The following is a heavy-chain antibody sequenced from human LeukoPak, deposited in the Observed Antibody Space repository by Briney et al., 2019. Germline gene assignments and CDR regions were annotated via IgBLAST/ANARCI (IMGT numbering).Heavy chain of an antibody. D-gene: IGHD3-22*01. V-gene: IGHV3-33*01. CDR1: GFTFSSYG. Sequence: GGSLRLSCAASGFTFSSYGMHWVRQAPGKGLEWVAVIWYDGSNKYYADSVKGRLTISRDNSKNTLYLQMNSLRAEDTAVYYCARERYYDSSGPNFDYWGQGTLVTVSS. J-gene: IGHJ4*02. CDR3: ARERYYDSSGPNFDY. CDR2: IWYDGSNK.